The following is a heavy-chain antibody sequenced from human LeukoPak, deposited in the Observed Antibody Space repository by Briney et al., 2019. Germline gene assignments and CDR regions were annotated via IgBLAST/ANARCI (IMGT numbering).Heavy chain of an antibody. CDR1: GYSFTSYW. V-gene: IGHV5-51*01. CDR2: IYPGDSET. CDR3: ARPLGYCGGDCYPDY. J-gene: IGHJ4*02. D-gene: IGHD2-21*02. Sequence: GESLKISCKGSGYSFTSYWIGWVRQMPGKGLEWMWIIYPGDSETRYSPSFQGQVTIAADKSISTAYLQWSSRKASDTAMYYWARPLGYCGGDCYPDYWGQRTLVTVSS.